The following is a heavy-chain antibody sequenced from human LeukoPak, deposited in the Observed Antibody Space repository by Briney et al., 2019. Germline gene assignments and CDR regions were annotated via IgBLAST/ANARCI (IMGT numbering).Heavy chain of an antibody. J-gene: IGHJ6*04. V-gene: IGHV1-69*06. Sequence: ASVKVSCKASGGTFSSYAISWVRQAPGQGLEWMGGIIPIFGTANYAQKFQDRVTITADKSTSTAYMELSSLRSEDTAVYYCARSVVVVVASYYYYYGMDVWGKGTTVTVSS. D-gene: IGHD2-15*01. CDR1: GGTFSSYA. CDR2: IIPIFGTA. CDR3: ARSVVVVVASYYYYYGMDV.